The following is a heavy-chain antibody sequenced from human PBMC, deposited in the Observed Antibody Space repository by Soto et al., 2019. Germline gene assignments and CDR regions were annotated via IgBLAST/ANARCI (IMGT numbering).Heavy chain of an antibody. J-gene: IGHJ4*02. CDR3: ARSYSDGSGYSYFDY. D-gene: IGHD3-22*01. CDR1: GGSISSYY. V-gene: IGHV4-4*07. CDR2: IYTTGST. Sequence: SETLSLTCTVSGGSISSYYWSWIRQPAGKGLEWIGHIYTTGSTNYNPSLKSRGTMSGDTSKNKFSLKLSSVTAAGTAVYYCARSYSDGSGYSYFDYWGQGILVTVSS.